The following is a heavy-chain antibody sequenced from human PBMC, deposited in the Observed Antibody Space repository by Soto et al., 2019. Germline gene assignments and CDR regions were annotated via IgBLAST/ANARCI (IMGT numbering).Heavy chain of an antibody. V-gene: IGHV3-7*01. D-gene: IGHD3-9*01. CDR2: IKQDGSEK. J-gene: IGHJ4*02. CDR1: GFTFSSYG. CDR3: ARFPDILTGYFDY. Sequence: GGSLRLSCAASGFTFSSYGMHWVRQAPGKGLEWVANIKQDGSEKYYVDSVKGRFTISRDNAKNSLYLQMNSLRAEDTAVYYCARFPDILTGYFDYWGQGTLVTVS.